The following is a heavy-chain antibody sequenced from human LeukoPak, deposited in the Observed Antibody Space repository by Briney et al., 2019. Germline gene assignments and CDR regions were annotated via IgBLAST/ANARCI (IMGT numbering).Heavy chain of an antibody. Sequence: GGSLRLSCAASGFSFISYGMHWVRQAPGKGLEWVGVISDDGRNKNYADSVKGRFTISRDNSKNTLYLQMNSLRDEDTAVYYCAKRPSDYGDYVTYFDYWGQGTLVTVSS. CDR2: ISDDGRNK. J-gene: IGHJ4*02. V-gene: IGHV3-30*18. CDR3: AKRPSDYGDYVTYFDY. CDR1: GFSFISYG. D-gene: IGHD4-17*01.